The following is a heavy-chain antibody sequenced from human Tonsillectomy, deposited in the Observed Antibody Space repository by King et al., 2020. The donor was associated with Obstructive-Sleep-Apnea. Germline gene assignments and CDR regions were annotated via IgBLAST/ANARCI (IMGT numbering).Heavy chain of an antibody. D-gene: IGHD3-22*01. CDR1: GFTFSSYA. Sequence: VQLVESGGGLVQPGGSLRLSCAASGFTFSSYAMSWVRQAPGKGLEWVSAISGSGGSTYYADSVKGRFTISRDNSKNTLYLQMNSRRAEDTAVYYCAKDLSSPYYYDSSGYYFSYWGQGTLVTVSS. V-gene: IGHV3-23*04. J-gene: IGHJ4*02. CDR3: AKDLSSPYYYDSSGYYFSY. CDR2: ISGSGGST.